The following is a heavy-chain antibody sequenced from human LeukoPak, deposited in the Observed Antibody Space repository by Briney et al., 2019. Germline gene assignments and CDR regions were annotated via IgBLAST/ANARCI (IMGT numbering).Heavy chain of an antibody. V-gene: IGHV3-23*01. D-gene: IGHD3-22*01. J-gene: IGHJ4*02. CDR3: ARGQLYYDSSGFDY. Sequence: GGSLRLSCAASGFTFSSYGMSWVRQAPGKGLEWVSAISGNGDRTYYADSVKGRFSISRDNSKNTLYLQMNSLRAEDTAVYYCARGQLYYDSSGFDYWGQGTLVTVSS. CDR1: GFTFSSYG. CDR2: ISGNGDRT.